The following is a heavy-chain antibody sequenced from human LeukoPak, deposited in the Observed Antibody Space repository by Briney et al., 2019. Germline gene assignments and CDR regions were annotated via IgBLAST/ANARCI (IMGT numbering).Heavy chain of an antibody. V-gene: IGHV3-33*01. Sequence: GGSLRLSCAASGFTFSSYGMPWVRQAPGKGLEWVAVIWYDGSNKYYADSVKGRFTISRDNSKNTLYLQMNSLRAEDTAVYYCASNVRGTYFDYWGQGTLVTVSS. CDR1: GFTFSSYG. CDR2: IWYDGSNK. J-gene: IGHJ4*02. D-gene: IGHD3-10*01. CDR3: ASNVRGTYFDY.